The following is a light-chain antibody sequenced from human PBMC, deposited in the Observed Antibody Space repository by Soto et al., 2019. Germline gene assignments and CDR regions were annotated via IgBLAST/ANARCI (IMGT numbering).Light chain of an antibody. V-gene: IGKV3-20*01. J-gene: IGKJ3*01. CDR1: QSVSSSY. CDR3: HQYVSSLPLFT. CDR2: GAS. Sequence: EIVLTQSPGTLSLSPGERATLSCRASQSVSSSYLAWYQQKPGQAPRLLIYGASSRATGIPDRFSGSGSGTDFTLTISRLEPEDFAVYYCHQYVSSLPLFTFGPGTKVDIK.